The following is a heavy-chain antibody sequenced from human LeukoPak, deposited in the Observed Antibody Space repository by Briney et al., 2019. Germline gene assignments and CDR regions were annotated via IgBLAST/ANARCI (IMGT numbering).Heavy chain of an antibody. CDR3: ARDESSWYDY. J-gene: IGHJ4*02. Sequence: ASVKVSCKASGYTFTKYGISWVRQAPGQGLEWMGWISVHNGNTKYAQNFQGRVTMTTDTSTSTAYMELRSLRSDDTAVYYCARDESSWYDYWGQGTLVTVSS. CDR2: ISVHNGNT. CDR1: GYTFTKYG. D-gene: IGHD6-13*01. V-gene: IGHV1-18*01.